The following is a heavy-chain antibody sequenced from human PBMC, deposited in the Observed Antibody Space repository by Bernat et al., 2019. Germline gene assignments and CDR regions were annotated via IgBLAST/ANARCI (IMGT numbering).Heavy chain of an antibody. J-gene: IGHJ4*02. CDR3: ARAERAYSYGFQVY. CDR1: GFTFDSYS. Sequence: EVQLVESGGGLVQPGGSLRLSCAASGFTFDSYSMNWVRQAPGKGLEWLSYISSGSSTIFYADSVKGRFTISRDNAKNSLYLRMNSLRDEDTAVYYCARAERAYSYGFQVYWRQGTLVTGYS. V-gene: IGHV3-48*02. CDR2: ISSGSSTI. D-gene: IGHD5-18*01.